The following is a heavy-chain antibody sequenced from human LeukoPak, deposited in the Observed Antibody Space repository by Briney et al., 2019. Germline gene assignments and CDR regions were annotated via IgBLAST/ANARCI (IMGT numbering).Heavy chain of an antibody. CDR3: AALDYYGSGRSYDAFDI. Sequence: SVKVSCKASGGTFSSYAISWVRQAPGQGLEWMGEIIPIFGTANYAQKFQGRVTITADKSTSTAYMELSSLRSEDTAVYYCAALDYYGSGRSYDAFDIWGQGTMVTVSS. D-gene: IGHD3-10*01. CDR2: IIPIFGTA. CDR1: GGTFSSYA. V-gene: IGHV1-69*06. J-gene: IGHJ3*02.